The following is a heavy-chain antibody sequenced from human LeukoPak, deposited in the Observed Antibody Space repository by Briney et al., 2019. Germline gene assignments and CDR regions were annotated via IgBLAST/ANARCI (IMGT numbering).Heavy chain of an antibody. V-gene: IGHV4-4*07. J-gene: IGHJ4*02. Sequence: SETLSLTCIVSSSSFNFYYWSWIRQPAGKGLGWIGRIHASGSTSYNPSLKSRLTMSIDTATTQFSLKLTSVTAADTAVYYCAGVQSVFVADQWVEGFLDYWGRGALVTVSS. D-gene: IGHD1-26*01. CDR2: IHASGST. CDR3: AGVQSVFVADQWVEGFLDY. CDR1: SSSFNFYY.